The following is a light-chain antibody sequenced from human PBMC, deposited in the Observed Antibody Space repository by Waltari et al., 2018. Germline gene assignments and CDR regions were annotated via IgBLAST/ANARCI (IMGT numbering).Light chain of an antibody. CDR3: STWDSSLSAQV. Sequence: QSALTQEASVSGTVGQKVTLSCTGNSNNIGTFAVGWYQQISHGAPKTVMFGDSLPSGLPGRFSGSRSGTTASLTISGLQPEDEADYYCSTWDSSLSAQVFGGGTKLTVL. V-gene: IGLV1-36*01. CDR1: SNNIGTFA. J-gene: IGLJ2*01. CDR2: GDS.